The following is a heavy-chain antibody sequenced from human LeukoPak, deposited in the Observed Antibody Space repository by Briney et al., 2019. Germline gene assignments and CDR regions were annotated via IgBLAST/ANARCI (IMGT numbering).Heavy chain of an antibody. D-gene: IGHD6-13*01. CDR3: ARERHLAAAGYLFDS. V-gene: IGHV4-4*07. J-gene: IGHJ4*02. CDR1: GGSISGYY. CDR2: IYTSGTS. Sequence: SETLSFTCTVSGGSISGYYWTWIRQPAGKGLEWIGRIYTSGTSNYNPSLKSRVSLSVDTSKNQFSLNLNSVTAADTAVYFCARERHLAAAGYLFDSWGQGTPVTVSS.